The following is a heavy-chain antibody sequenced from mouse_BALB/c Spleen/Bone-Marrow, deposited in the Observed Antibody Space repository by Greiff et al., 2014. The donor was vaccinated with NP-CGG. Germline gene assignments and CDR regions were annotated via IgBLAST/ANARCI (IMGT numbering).Heavy chain of an antibody. D-gene: IGHD2-4*01. V-gene: IGHV5-4*02. CDR2: ISDGGSYT. CDR3: ARAWYYDRKVRFAY. J-gene: IGHJ3*01. CDR1: GFTFSDYY. Sequence: EVKLMESGGGLVKPGGSLKLSCAASGFTFSDYYMYWVRQTPEKRLEWVATISDGGSYTYYPNSVKGRFTISRDNAKNNLYLQMSSLKSEDTAMYYCARAWYYDRKVRFAYWGQGTLVTVSA.